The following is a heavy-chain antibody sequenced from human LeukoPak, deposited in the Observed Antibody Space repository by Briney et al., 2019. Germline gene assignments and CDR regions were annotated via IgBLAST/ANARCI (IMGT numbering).Heavy chain of an antibody. CDR2: IYHSGST. CDR3: ARHKGAYSSSWYFAFDF. CDR1: GGSISSSNW. V-gene: IGHV4-4*02. D-gene: IGHD6-13*01. Sequence: PSETLSLTCAVSGGSISSSNWWSWVRQPPGKGLEWIGEIYHSGSTNYNPSLKSRVTISVDKSKNQFSLRLSSVTAADTAMYYCARHKGAYSSSWYFAFDFWGQGTMVTVSS. J-gene: IGHJ3*01.